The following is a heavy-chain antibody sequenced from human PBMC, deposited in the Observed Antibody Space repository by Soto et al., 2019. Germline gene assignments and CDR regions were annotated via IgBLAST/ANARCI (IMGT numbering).Heavy chain of an antibody. J-gene: IGHJ4*02. CDR3: ARMGYCSGGSCYPGTGDY. D-gene: IGHD2-15*01. CDR1: GYSFTSYG. Sequence: QVQLVQSGAEVKKPGASVKVSCTASGYSFTSYGISWVRQAPGQGLEWMGWISAYNGNTAYAQKLQGRVTMTTYTSTNTAYMDLRSLRSDDTALYYCARMGYCSGGSCYPGTGDYWGQGTLVTVSS. CDR2: ISAYNGNT. V-gene: IGHV1-18*04.